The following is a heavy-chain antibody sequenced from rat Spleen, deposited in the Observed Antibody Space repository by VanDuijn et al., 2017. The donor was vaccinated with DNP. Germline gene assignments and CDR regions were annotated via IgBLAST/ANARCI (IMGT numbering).Heavy chain of an antibody. CDR3: ARHTY. CDR1: GFTFSDYY. V-gene: IGHV5-20*01. J-gene: IGHJ2*01. CDR2: ITYDGGTS. D-gene: IGHD1-9*01. Sequence: EVQLVESGGGLVQPGRSLKLSCAASGFTFSDYYMAWVRQAPSKGLELVAYITYDGGTSYYGDSVKGRFTVSRDNAKSSLYLQMDSLRSEDTATYYCARHTYWGQGVMVTVSS.